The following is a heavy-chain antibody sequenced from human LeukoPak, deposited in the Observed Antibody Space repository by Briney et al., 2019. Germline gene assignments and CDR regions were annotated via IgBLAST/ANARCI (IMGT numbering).Heavy chain of an antibody. CDR1: GDSISSYY. D-gene: IGHD7-27*01. V-gene: IGHV4-4*07. CDR2: VYTSGST. J-gene: IGHJ4*02. Sequence: SETLSLTCTVSGDSISSYYWSWIRQPAGKGLEWIGRVYTSGSTNYNPSLKSRVTMSVDTSKNQFSLKLSSVTAADTAVYFCARESSWGNFDYWGQGTLVTVSS. CDR3: ARESSWGNFDY.